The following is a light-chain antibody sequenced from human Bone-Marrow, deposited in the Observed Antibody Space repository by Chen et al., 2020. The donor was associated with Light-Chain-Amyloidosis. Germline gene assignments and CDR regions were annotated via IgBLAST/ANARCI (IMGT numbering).Light chain of an antibody. J-gene: IGKJ1*01. CDR3: QQYNNWPAWT. CDR1: QSVSSN. Sequence: ELVMTPSPATLSASPGERATLSCRASQSVSSNLAWYQQKPGQAPRPLIYGASTRATGIPARFSGSGSGTEFTLTISSLQSEGFAVYYCQQYNNWPAWTFGQWTKVEIK. CDR2: GAS. V-gene: IGKV3-15*01.